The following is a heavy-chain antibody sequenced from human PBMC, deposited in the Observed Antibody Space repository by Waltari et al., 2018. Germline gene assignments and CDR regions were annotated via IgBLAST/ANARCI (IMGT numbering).Heavy chain of an antibody. D-gene: IGHD4-17*01. CDR2: SKSDGSST. Sequence: EVQLVASGGGLVQPGGSLRRSCAASGFPYSMYWMHWVRQAPGKGLVWVSRSKSDGSSTSYADSVKGRFTISKDNAKNTVYLQMNSLRAEDTAIYYCARGARRTTVTTGWWYFDLWGRGTLVTVSS. J-gene: IGHJ2*01. CDR1: GFPYSMYW. V-gene: IGHV3-74*01. CDR3: ARGARRTTVTTGWWYFDL.